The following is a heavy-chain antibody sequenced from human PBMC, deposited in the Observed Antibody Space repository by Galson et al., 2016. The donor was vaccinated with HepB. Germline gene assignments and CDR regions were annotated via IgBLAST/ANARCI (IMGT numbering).Heavy chain of an antibody. D-gene: IGHD3-16*01. CDR1: GYTFSDYY. CDR3: ARPYYSSASYDRFDF. J-gene: IGHJ4*02. CDR2: VNPDTGDT. Sequence: SCKASGYTFSDYYVHWVRQAPGQGLEWMGCVNPDTGDTTYGDKSQGRVTLTRDRSINTAFLELRSLRSDDTAIYYCARPYYSSASYDRFDFWGQGSLVTVSS. V-gene: IGHV1-2*02.